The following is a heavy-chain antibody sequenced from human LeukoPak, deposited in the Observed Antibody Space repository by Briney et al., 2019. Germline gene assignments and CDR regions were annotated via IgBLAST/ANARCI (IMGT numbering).Heavy chain of an antibody. CDR2: INPNIIGT. V-gene: IGHV1-2*06. Sequence: MGRINPNIIGTNYAQKFQGRVTMTRDTSISTAYMELNRLRSDDTAVYYCARGGTDGYTYDTWGQGTLVTVSS. D-gene: IGHD5-18*01. CDR3: ARGGTDGYTYDT. J-gene: IGHJ5*02.